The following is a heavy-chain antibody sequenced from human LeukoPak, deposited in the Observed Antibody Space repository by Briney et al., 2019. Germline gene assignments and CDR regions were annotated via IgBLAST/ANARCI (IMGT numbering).Heavy chain of an antibody. D-gene: IGHD2-2*01. J-gene: IGHJ4*02. CDR2: ISSNGGST. CDR3: ARGGCSSTSCYPCY. Sequence: GGSLRLSCAASGFTFSSYAMHWVRQAPGKGLEYVSAISSNGGSTYYANSVKGRFTISRDNSKNTLYLQMGSLRAEDMAVYYCARGGCSSTSCYPCYWGQGTLVTVSS. V-gene: IGHV3-64*01. CDR1: GFTFSSYA.